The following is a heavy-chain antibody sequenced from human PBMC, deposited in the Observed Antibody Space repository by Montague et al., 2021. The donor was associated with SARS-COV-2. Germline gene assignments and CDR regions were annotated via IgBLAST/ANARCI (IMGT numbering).Heavy chain of an antibody. CDR2: IYYSGST. Sequence: SETLSLTCTVSGGSISSSSYYWGWIRQPPGKGLEWIGSIYYSGSTYYNASLKSRVTISVDTSKNQFSLKLTSVTAADTAVYYCVRHGGHSYAHFAYWGQGALVIVSS. CDR1: GGSISSSSYY. D-gene: IGHD5-18*01. CDR3: VRHGGHSYAHFAY. V-gene: IGHV4-39*01. J-gene: IGHJ4*02.